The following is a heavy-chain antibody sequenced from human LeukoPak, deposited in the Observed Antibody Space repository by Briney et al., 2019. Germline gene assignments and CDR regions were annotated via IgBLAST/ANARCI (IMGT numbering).Heavy chain of an antibody. CDR1: GFTFSSYS. CDR2: ISSSNSTI. D-gene: IGHD2-15*01. V-gene: IGHV3-48*01. CDR3: VRGGESTWS. Sequence: GGSLRLSCAASGFTFSSYSMNWVRQAPGKGLEWVSYISSSNSTIYYADSVKGRFTISRDNAKNSLYLQMNSLRAEDTAVYYCVRGGESTWSWGQGTLVTVSS. J-gene: IGHJ5*02.